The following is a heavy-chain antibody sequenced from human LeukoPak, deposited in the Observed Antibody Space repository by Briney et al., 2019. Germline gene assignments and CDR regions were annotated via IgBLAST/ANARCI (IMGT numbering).Heavy chain of an antibody. Sequence: GGSLRLSCGASGFTFRTYAMSWVRQAPGKGLEWVSGISDGGGRTFYADSVKGRFTISRDNSKNMIYLQMNSLRGEDSAVYYCAKINNNDDYWGQGNLVTVSS. CDR2: ISDGGGRT. D-gene: IGHD1/OR15-1a*01. CDR1: GFTFRTYA. V-gene: IGHV3-23*01. CDR3: AKINNNDDY. J-gene: IGHJ4*02.